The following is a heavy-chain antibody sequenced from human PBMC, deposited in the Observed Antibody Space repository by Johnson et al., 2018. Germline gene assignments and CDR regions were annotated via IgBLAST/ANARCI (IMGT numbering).Heavy chain of an antibody. J-gene: IGHJ6*02. CDR2: ISYDGSNK. CDR3: SKDLGETHQYYYGKDV. Sequence: QVQLVQSGGGVVQPGRSLRLSCAASGFTFSSYGMHWVRQAPGKGLEWVAVISYDGSNKYYADSVKGRFTISRDNSKNTLYLQMNSLRAEDKAVYYWSKDLGETHQYYYGKDVWGQGTTVTGSS. V-gene: IGHV3-30*18. CDR1: GFTFSSYG. D-gene: IGHD3-10*01.